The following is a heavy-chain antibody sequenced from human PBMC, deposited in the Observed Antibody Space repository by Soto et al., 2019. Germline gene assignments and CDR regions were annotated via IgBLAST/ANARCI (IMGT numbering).Heavy chain of an antibody. Sequence: TGGSLRLSCAASGFTFSSYGMHWVRQAPGKGLEWVAVIWYDGSNKYYADSVKGRFTISRDNSKNTLYLQMNSLRAEDTAVYYCARDGSANYFDYWGQGTLVTVSS. CDR3: ARDGSANYFDY. J-gene: IGHJ4*02. D-gene: IGHD2-2*01. V-gene: IGHV3-33*01. CDR2: IWYDGSNK. CDR1: GFTFSSYG.